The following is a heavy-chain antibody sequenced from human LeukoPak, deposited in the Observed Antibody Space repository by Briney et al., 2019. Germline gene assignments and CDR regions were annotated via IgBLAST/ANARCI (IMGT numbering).Heavy chain of an antibody. J-gene: IGHJ4*02. CDR2: IIPIFGTA. V-gene: IGHV1-69*05. D-gene: IGHD4-17*01. CDR1: GGTFSSYA. CDR3: ALTTAGYFDY. Sequence: ASVKVSCKASGGTFSSYAISWVRQAPGQGLEWMGGIIPIFGTANYAQKFQGRVTITTDESTSTAYMELSSLRSEDTAVYYCALTTAGYFDYWGQGTLVTVSS.